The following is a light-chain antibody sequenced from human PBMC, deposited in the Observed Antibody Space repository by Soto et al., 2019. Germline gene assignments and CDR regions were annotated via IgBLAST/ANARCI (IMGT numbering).Light chain of an antibody. CDR1: SSNFGAGYD. J-gene: IGLJ2*01. CDR2: GDS. Sequence: QSVLTQPPSVSGAPGQRVTISCTGSSSNFGAGYDVHWYQQLPGTAPNLLIYGDSNRPSGVPDRFSGSKSGTSASLAITGLQAEDEADYYCQSYDSSLSAVVFGGGTKLTVL. CDR3: QSYDSSLSAVV. V-gene: IGLV1-40*01.